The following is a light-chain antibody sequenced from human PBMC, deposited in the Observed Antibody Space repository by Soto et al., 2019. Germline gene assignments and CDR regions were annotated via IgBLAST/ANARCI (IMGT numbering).Light chain of an antibody. CDR2: GAS. CDR1: HSVSSS. CDR3: QQYSDWRPQ. Sequence: EIVVTPSPASLSVSPGERATLFCRASHSVSSSLAWYQQKPGQAPRLLIHGASTRATGIPARFSGSGSGTEFTLTISSLQSEDFAVYYCQQYSDWRPQFGQGTKGDIK. J-gene: IGKJ1*01. V-gene: IGKV3-15*01.